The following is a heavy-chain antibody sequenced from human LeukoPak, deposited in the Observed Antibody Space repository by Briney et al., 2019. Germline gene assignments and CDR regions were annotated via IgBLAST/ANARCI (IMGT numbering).Heavy chain of an antibody. D-gene: IGHD3-10*01. V-gene: IGHV3-21*01. Sequence: PGGSLRLSCAASGFTFSTYSMNWVRQAPGKGLEWVSYIGGSSSYIYYADSLKGRFTISRDNAESSLYLQMNSLRAEDTAVYYCARVTYYGSGTYHLRDYYYMDVWGKGTTVTVSS. CDR2: IGGSSSYI. J-gene: IGHJ6*03. CDR3: ARVTYYGSGTYHLRDYYYMDV. CDR1: GFTFSTYS.